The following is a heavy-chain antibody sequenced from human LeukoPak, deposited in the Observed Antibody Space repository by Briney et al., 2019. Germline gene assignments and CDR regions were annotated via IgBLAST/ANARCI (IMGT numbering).Heavy chain of an antibody. CDR1: GFTFSDYW. CDR3: ARTVWGSTSYFYYMDV. Sequence: GGSLRLSCAASGFTFSDYWMSWVRQAPGKGLEWVANIKQDGNEKYFVDSVEGRFTISRDNAKNSLYLQMNSLRAEDTAVYYCARTVWGSTSYFYYMDVWGKGTTVTVSS. V-gene: IGHV3-7*01. CDR2: IKQDGNEK. D-gene: IGHD2-2*01. J-gene: IGHJ6*03.